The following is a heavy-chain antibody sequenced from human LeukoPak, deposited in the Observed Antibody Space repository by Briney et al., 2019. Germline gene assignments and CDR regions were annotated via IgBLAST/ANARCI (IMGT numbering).Heavy chain of an antibody. CDR3: ARVNKQQLTLGGFDY. J-gene: IGHJ4*02. D-gene: IGHD6-13*01. CDR1: GGSISSYY. Sequence: KASETLSLTCTVSGGSISSYYWSWIRQPPGKGLEWIGYIYYSGSTNYNPSLKSRVTISVDTSKNQFSLKLSSVTAADTAVYYCARVNKQQLTLGGFDYWGQGTLVTVSS. CDR2: IYYSGST. V-gene: IGHV4-59*08.